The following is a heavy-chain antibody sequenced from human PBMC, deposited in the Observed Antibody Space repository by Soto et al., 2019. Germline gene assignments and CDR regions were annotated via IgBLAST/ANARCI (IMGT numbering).Heavy chain of an antibody. V-gene: IGHV1-3*01. D-gene: IGHD6-6*01. Sequence: XSVKVSCKASVYTFASYAMHWVRQAPGQRLEWMGWINAGNGNTKYSQKFQGRVTITRDTSASTAYMELSSLRSEDTAVYYCARSQGPVAARSFDHWGQGTLVTVSS. J-gene: IGHJ5*02. CDR1: VYTFASYA. CDR3: ARSQGPVAARSFDH. CDR2: INAGNGNT.